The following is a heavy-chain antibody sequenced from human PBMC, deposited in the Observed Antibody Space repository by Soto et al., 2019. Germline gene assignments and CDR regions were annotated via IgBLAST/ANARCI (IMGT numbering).Heavy chain of an antibody. J-gene: IGHJ4*02. V-gene: IGHV4-59*01. CDR3: ARVYSSSWFVDY. D-gene: IGHD6-13*01. CDR2: IYYSGST. CDR1: GGSISSYY. Sequence: SETLSLTCTVSGGSISSYYWSWIRQPPGKGLEWIGYIYYSGSTNYNPSLKSRVTISVDTSKNQFSLKLSSVTAADTAVYYCARVYSSSWFVDYWGQGTLVTVSS.